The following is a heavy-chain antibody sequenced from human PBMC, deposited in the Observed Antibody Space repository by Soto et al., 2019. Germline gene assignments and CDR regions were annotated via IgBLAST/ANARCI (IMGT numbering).Heavy chain of an antibody. CDR3: ARAITMVRGVYNWFDP. J-gene: IGHJ5*01. D-gene: IGHD3-10*01. Sequence: SETLSLTCTGSGGSISSYYWSGIRQPPGKGLEWIGYIYYSGSTNYNPSLKSRVTISVDTSKNQFSLKLSSVTAADTAVYYCARAITMVRGVYNWFDPWGQGTLVTVSS. CDR1: GGSISSYY. V-gene: IGHV4-59*01. CDR2: IYYSGST.